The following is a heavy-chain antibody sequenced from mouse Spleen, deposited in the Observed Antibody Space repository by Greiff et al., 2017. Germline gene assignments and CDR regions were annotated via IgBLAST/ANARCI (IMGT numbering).Heavy chain of an antibody. CDR2: ISSGSSTI. CDR1: GFTFSDYG. CDR3: ARDTTATWFAY. J-gene: IGHJ3*01. Sequence: EVQLVESGGGLVKPGGSLKLSCAASGFTFSDYGMHWVRQAPEKGLEWVAYISSGSSTIYYADTVKGRFTISRDNAKNTLFLQMTSLRSEDTAMYYCARDTTATWFAYWGQGTLVTVSA. V-gene: IGHV5-17*01. D-gene: IGHD1-2*01.